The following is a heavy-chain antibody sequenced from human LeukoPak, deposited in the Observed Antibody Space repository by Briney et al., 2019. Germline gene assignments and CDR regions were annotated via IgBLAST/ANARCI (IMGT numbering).Heavy chain of an antibody. CDR3: ARESGEEYNSSSIPFDY. V-gene: IGHV1-69*13. CDR1: GGTFNNYV. CDR2: IIPIFGTA. D-gene: IGHD6-6*01. J-gene: IGHJ4*02. Sequence: SVKVSCKASGGTFNNYVISWVRQAPGQGLEWMGGIIPIFGTANYAQKFQGRVTITADESTSTAYMELSSLRSEDTAVYYCARESGEEYNSSSIPFDYWGQGTLVTVSS.